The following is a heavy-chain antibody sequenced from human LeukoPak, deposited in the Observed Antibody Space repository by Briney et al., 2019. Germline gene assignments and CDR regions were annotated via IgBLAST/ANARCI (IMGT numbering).Heavy chain of an antibody. CDR1: GFTFSSYS. V-gene: IGHV3-21*04. CDR2: ISSSSSYI. D-gene: IGHD2-2*01. CDR3: AKDIGDIVVVPAAISGGNWFDP. J-gene: IGHJ5*02. Sequence: GGSLRLSCAASGFTFSSYSMNWVRQAPGKGLEWVSSISSSSSYIYYADSVKGRFTISRDNAKNSLYLQMNSLRAEDTALYYCAKDIGDIVVVPAAISGGNWFDPWGQGTLVTVSS.